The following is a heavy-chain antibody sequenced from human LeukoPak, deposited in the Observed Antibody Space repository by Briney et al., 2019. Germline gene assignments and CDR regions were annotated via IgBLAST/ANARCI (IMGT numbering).Heavy chain of an antibody. D-gene: IGHD3-22*01. CDR2: INPSGGST. V-gene: IGHV1-46*01. CDR1: GYTFTRYY. J-gene: IGHJ4*02. CDR3: AREVAFTYDSSGYSVDY. Sequence: ASVKVSCKASGYTFTRYYMHWVRQAPGQGLEWMGIINPSGGSTSYAQKFQGRVTMTRDTSTSTVYMELSSLRSEDTAVYYCAREVAFTYDSSGYSVDYWDQGTLVTVSS.